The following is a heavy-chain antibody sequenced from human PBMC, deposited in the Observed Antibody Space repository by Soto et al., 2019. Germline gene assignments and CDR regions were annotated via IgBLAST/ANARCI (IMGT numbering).Heavy chain of an antibody. CDR2: IIPIFGTA. CDR3: ARDPPDWFDP. V-gene: IGHV1-69*13. CDR1: GGTFSSYA. Sequence: ASVKVSCKASGGTFSSYAISWVRQAPGQGLEWMGGIIPIFGTANYAQKFQGRVTITADESTSTAYMELSSLRSEDTAVYYCARDPPDWFDPWGQGTLVTVSS. J-gene: IGHJ5*02.